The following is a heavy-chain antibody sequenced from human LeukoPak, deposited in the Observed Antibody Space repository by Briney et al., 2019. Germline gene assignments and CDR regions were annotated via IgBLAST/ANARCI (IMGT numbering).Heavy chain of an antibody. J-gene: IGHJ5*02. CDR1: GGSISSSSYY. Sequence: SETLSLTCTVSGGSISSSSYYWSWIRQPPGKGLEWIGYIYYSGSTNYNPSLKSRVTISVDTSKNQFSLKLSSVTAADTAVYYCARAIAGYSSGWPTFDPWGQGTLVTVSS. CDR3: ARAIAGYSSGWPTFDP. V-gene: IGHV4-61*01. CDR2: IYYSGST. D-gene: IGHD6-19*01.